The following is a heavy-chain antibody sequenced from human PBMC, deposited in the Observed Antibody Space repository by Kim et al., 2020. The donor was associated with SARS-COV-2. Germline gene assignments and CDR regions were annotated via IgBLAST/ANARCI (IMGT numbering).Heavy chain of an antibody. V-gene: IGHV3-11*01. CDR3: ARDPPYSSSWPGPFDY. Sequence: GGSLRLSCAASGFTFSDYYMSWIRQAPGKGLEWVSYISSSGSTIYYADSVKGRFTISRDNAKNSLYLQMNSLRAEDTAVYYCARDPPYSSSWPGPFDYWGQGTLVTVSS. J-gene: IGHJ4*02. CDR1: GFTFSDYY. D-gene: IGHD6-13*01. CDR2: ISSSGSTI.